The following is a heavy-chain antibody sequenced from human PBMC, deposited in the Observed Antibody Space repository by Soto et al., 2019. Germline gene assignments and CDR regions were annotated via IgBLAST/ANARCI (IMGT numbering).Heavy chain of an antibody. D-gene: IGHD2-15*01. CDR2: IYYSGST. Sequence: SSETLSLTCTISGGSMSSFYWSWVRQPPGKGLEWIGYIYYSGSTNYNPSLKSRVTISIDTSKNQFSLKLRSVTAADTAVYYCAIITAVAGYWGQGTLSPSPQ. CDR1: GGSMSSFY. V-gene: IGHV4-59*01. J-gene: IGHJ4*02. CDR3: AIITAVAGY.